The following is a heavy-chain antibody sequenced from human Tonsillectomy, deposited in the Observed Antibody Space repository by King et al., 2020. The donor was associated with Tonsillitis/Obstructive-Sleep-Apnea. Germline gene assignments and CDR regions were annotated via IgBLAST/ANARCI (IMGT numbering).Heavy chain of an antibody. Sequence: ITLKESGPTLVKPTQTLTLTCTFSGFSLSTSGVGVGWIRQPPGKALEWLALIYWDDDKRYSPSLKSRFTITKDTSKNQVVLTMTNMDPLDTATYYCALTCGYSSAWPLFDYWGQGTLVTVSS. V-gene: IGHV2-5*02. J-gene: IGHJ4*02. D-gene: IGHD6-19*01. CDR1: GFSLSTSGVG. CDR3: ALTCGYSSAWPLFDY. CDR2: IYWDDDK.